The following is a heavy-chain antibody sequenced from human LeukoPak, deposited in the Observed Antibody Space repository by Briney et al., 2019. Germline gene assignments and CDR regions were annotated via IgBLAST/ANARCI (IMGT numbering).Heavy chain of an antibody. CDR2: IYYSGST. Sequence: SETLSLTCTVSGGSISCYYWSWIRQPPGKGLEWIGYIYYSGSTNYNPSLKSRVTISVDTSKNQFSLKLSSVTAADTAVYYCARRYCSGGTCYGDYWGQGTLVTVSS. D-gene: IGHD2-15*01. CDR3: ARRYCSGGTCYGDY. V-gene: IGHV4-59*08. J-gene: IGHJ4*02. CDR1: GGSISCYY.